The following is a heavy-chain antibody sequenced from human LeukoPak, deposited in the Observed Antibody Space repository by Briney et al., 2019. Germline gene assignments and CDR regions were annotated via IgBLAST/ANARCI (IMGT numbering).Heavy chain of an antibody. V-gene: IGHV3-64*01. J-gene: IGHJ4*02. D-gene: IGHD4-11*01. CDR3: ARWGYYSNYDY. CDR1: GFSFSSFA. Sequence: GGPQRLSCAASGFSFSSFAMHWVRQAPGKQLEYVSGISPNGGSTYYANSVKGRFTISRDNSKNTLYLQMGSLRAEDMALYYCARWGYYSNYDYWGQGTLVTVST. CDR2: ISPNGGST.